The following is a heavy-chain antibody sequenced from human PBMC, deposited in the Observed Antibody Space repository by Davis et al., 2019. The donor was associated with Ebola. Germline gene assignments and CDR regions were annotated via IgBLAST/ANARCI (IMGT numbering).Heavy chain of an antibody. J-gene: IGHJ4*02. Sequence: PGGSLRLSCAASGFTFSSYAMSWVRQAPGKGLEWVSAISGSGGSTSYADSVKGRFTISRDNSKNTLYLQMNSLRAEGTAVYYCAKCTVKGEAPVVFDYWGQGTLVTVSS. CDR3: AKCTVKGEAPVVFDY. CDR2: ISGSGGST. CDR1: GFTFSSYA. D-gene: IGHD4-17*01. V-gene: IGHV3-23*01.